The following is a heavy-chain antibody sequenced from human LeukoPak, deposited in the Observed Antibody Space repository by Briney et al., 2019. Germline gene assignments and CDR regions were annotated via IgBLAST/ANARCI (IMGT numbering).Heavy chain of an antibody. Sequence: ASVKVSCKASGYTFTSYGISWVRQAPGQGLEWMGWISAYNGNTNYAQKLQGRVTMTTDTSTSTAYMGLRSLRSDDTAVYYCARKEQLLWFGELDYWGQGTLVTVSS. CDR1: GYTFTSYG. CDR3: ARKEQLLWFGELDY. J-gene: IGHJ4*02. V-gene: IGHV1-18*01. D-gene: IGHD3-10*01. CDR2: ISAYNGNT.